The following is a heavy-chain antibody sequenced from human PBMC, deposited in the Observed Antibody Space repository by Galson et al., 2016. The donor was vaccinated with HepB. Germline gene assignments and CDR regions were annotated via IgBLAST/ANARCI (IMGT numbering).Heavy chain of an antibody. D-gene: IGHD3-10*02. V-gene: IGHV3-21*01. J-gene: IGHJ5*02. Sequence: SLRLSCADSGFTFRSYSMNWVRQAPGKGLEWVSSISSTSSYIYYADSVKGRFTISRDNAKNSLYLQMNSLRAENTAVYYCARDYYARDWFDPWGQGTLVTVSS. CDR3: ARDYYARDWFDP. CDR1: GFTFRSYS. CDR2: ISSTSSYI.